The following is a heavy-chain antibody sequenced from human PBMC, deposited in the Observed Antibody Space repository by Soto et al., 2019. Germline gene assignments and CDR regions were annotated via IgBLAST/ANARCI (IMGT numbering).Heavy chain of an antibody. V-gene: IGHV4-59*01. D-gene: IGHD6-13*01. J-gene: IGHJ4*02. CDR2: IYYSGTT. CDR3: ARDRRVWYSSCWLSDY. CDR1: GGTISIYY. Sequence: SETLSLTCTVSGGTISIYYLSWIRQPPGKGLGWIGYIYYSGTTNYNPSLKSRVTISVDTSKNQFYLKLSSVTAADTAVYSCARDRRVWYSSCWLSDYSGKGTMVTDSS.